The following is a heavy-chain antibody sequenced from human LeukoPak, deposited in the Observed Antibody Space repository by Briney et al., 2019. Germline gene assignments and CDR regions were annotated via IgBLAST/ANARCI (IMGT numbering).Heavy chain of an antibody. CDR1: GGSISSSNW. Sequence: SGTLSLTCAVSGGSISSSNWWSWVRQPPGKGLEWIGEIYHSGSTNYNPSLKSRVTISVDKSKNQFPLKLSSVIAADTAVYYCARVVVPAATDAFDIWGQGTMVTVSS. CDR3: ARVVVPAATDAFDI. CDR2: IYHSGST. J-gene: IGHJ3*02. V-gene: IGHV4-4*02. D-gene: IGHD2-2*01.